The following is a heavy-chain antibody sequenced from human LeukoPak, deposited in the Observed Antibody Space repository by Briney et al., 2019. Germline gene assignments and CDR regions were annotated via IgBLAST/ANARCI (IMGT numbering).Heavy chain of an antibody. Sequence: SETLSFTCTVSGYSISSGYYWGWIRQPPGKGLEWIGSIYHSGSTYYNPSLKSRVTISVDTSKNQFSLKLSSVTAADTAVYYCARSPPEYYYYMDVWGKGTTVTVSS. D-gene: IGHD1-14*01. J-gene: IGHJ6*03. V-gene: IGHV4-38-2*02. CDR3: ARSPPEYYYYMDV. CDR1: GYSISSGYY. CDR2: IYHSGST.